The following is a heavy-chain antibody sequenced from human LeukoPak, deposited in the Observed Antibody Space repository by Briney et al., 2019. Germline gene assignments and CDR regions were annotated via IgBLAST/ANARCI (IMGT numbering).Heavy chain of an antibody. Sequence: GGSLRLSCAASGFTFSSYGMHWVRQAPGKGLEWVAVIWYGGSNKYYADSVKGRFTISRDNSKNTLYLQMNSLRAEDTAVYYCAKLPPYYYGMDVWGQGTTVTVSS. V-gene: IGHV3-30*02. J-gene: IGHJ6*02. D-gene: IGHD5-18*01. CDR3: AKLPPYYYGMDV. CDR1: GFTFSSYG. CDR2: IWYGGSNK.